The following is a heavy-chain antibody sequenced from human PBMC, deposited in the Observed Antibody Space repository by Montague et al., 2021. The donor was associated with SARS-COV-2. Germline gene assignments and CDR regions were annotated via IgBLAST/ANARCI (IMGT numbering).Heavy chain of an antibody. CDR1: GGAISDGGYS. J-gene: IGHJ3*02. CDR3: AREGGRIQLWLRGDDAFNI. V-gene: IGHV4-31*03. D-gene: IGHD5-18*01. Sequence: TLSLTCTVPGGAISDGGYSWTWIRQHPGKGLEWIGYGYYSGSTFCNPSLKSRITISVDTSKNQFSLKLSSVTAADTAVYYCAREGGRIQLWLRGDDAFNIWGQGTLVTVSS. CDR2: GYYSGST.